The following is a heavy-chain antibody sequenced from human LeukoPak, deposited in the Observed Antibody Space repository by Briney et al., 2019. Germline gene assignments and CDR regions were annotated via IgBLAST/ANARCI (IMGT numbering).Heavy chain of an antibody. CDR1: GFTVSSNY. CDR3: ARVRASMITFGGVIDHSGPPYYYYGMDV. CDR2: IYSGGST. Sequence: GGSLRLSCAASGFTVSSNYMSWVRQAPGKGLEWVSVIYSGGSTYYADSVKGRFTISRDNSKNTLYLQMNSLRAEDTAVYYCARVRASMITFGGVIDHSGPPYYYYGMDVWGQGTTVTVSS. J-gene: IGHJ6*02. V-gene: IGHV3-66*01. D-gene: IGHD3-16*02.